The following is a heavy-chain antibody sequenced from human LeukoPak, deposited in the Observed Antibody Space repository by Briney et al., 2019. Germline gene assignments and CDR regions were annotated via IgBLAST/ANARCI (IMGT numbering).Heavy chain of an antibody. CDR1: GGTFSSYA. D-gene: IGHD3-10*01. CDR2: IKPNSGGT. V-gene: IGHV1-2*02. CDR3: ATNILVRDIINWFDP. Sequence: ASVKVSCKASGGTFSSYAISWVRQAPGQGLEWMGWIKPNSGGTRSAQKFQGRVTMTRDTSISTAYIELSSLRYDDTAVYYCATNILVRDIINWFDPWGQGTLVTVSS. J-gene: IGHJ5*02.